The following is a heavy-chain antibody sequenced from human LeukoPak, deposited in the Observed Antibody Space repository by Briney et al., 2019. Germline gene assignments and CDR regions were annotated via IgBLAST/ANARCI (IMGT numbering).Heavy chain of an antibody. CDR3: ARGISVMIVAPGY. CDR1: GFIVNNNY. Sequence: AGGSLRLSCAASGFIVNNNYMTWVRQAPGKGLKWVSVIYSSNITYYADSVKGRFTISRDSSKNTLYLQMNSLRAEDTAVYYCARGISVMIVAPGYWGQGTLVTVSS. CDR2: IYSSNIT. V-gene: IGHV3-53*01. J-gene: IGHJ4*02. D-gene: IGHD3-22*01.